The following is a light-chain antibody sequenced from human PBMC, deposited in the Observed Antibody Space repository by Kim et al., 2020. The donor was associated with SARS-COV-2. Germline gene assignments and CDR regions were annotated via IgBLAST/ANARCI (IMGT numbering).Light chain of an antibody. J-gene: IGLJ1*01. V-gene: IGLV2-14*03. Sequence: QSITISCTGTSSDVGGYNYVSWYQQHPGKAPKLMIHDVSNRPSGVSNRFSGSKSGNTASLTISGLQAEDEADYYCNSYTSSSTLSVFGTGTKVTVL. CDR3: NSYTSSSTLSV. CDR2: DVS. CDR1: SSDVGGYNY.